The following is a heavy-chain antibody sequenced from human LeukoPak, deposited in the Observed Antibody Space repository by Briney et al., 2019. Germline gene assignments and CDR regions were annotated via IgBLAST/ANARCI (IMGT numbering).Heavy chain of an antibody. CDR3: AKFALRYCSGGSCHPFDY. CDR1: GLTFSNYA. V-gene: IGHV3-23*01. CDR2: ISGSGDST. D-gene: IGHD2-15*01. J-gene: IGHJ4*02. Sequence: GGSLGLSCAASGLTFSNYAMSWVRQAPGKGLEWVSDISGSGDSTNYADSVRGRFTISRDNSKNTLYLQMNSLRAEDTAVYYCAKFALRYCSGGSCHPFDYWGQGTLVTVSS.